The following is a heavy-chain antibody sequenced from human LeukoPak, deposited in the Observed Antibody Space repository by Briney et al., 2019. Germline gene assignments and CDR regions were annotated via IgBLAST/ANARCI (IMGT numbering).Heavy chain of an antibody. Sequence: GGSLRLSCAASGFAFNNYVMSWVRQAPGKGLEWVSSISGSGGSTCYTDSVKGRFTISRDNSKNTLFLQMNSLRAEDTAVYPCAKDSTASGSYYGMDIWGQGTTVTVSS. J-gene: IGHJ6*02. V-gene: IGHV3-23*01. CDR3: AKDSTASGSYYGMDI. D-gene: IGHD3-3*01. CDR1: GFAFNNYV. CDR2: ISGSGGST.